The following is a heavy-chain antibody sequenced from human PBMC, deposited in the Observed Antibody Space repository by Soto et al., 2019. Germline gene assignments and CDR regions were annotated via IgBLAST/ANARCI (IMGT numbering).Heavy chain of an antibody. Sequence: GGSLRLSCAASGFTFDDYAMHWVRQAPGKGLEWVSGISWNSGSIGYADSVKGRFTTSRDNAKNSLYLQMNSLRAEDTALYYRAKDSLSCPGRWFDPWGQGTLVTVSS. CDR1: GFTFDDYA. CDR2: ISWNSGSI. J-gene: IGHJ5*02. V-gene: IGHV3-9*01. CDR3: AKDSLSCPGRWFDP.